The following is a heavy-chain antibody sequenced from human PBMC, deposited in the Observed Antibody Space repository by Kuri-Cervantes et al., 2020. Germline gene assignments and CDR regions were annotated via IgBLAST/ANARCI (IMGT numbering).Heavy chain of an antibody. Sequence: SVKVSCKASGYTFTGYYMHWVRQAPGQGLEWMGRIIPILGIANYAQKFQGRVTITADKSTSTAYMELSSLRSEDTAVYYCARDRIAVAGYFDYWGQGTLVTVSS. D-gene: IGHD6-19*01. CDR2: IIPILGIA. V-gene: IGHV1-69*04. J-gene: IGHJ4*02. CDR3: ARDRIAVAGYFDY. CDR1: GYTFTGYY.